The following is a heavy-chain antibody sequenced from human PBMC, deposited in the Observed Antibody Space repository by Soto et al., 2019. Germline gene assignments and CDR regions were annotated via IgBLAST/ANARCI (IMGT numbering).Heavy chain of an antibody. Sequence: SETLSLTCTVSGGSISDSNDHWGWIRQYPGKGLEWIGYIYYSGSTYYNPSLKSRVTISVDTSKNQFSLKLSSVTAADTAVYYCARSVTPWGQGRMVTVSS. CDR3: ARSVTP. CDR1: GGSISDSNDH. J-gene: IGHJ5*02. V-gene: IGHV4-31*03. CDR2: IYYSGST. D-gene: IGHD3-10*01.